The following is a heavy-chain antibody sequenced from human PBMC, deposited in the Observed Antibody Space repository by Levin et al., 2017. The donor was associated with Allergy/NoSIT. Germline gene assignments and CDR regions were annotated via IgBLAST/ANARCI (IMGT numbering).Heavy chain of an antibody. CDR2: IYSGGST. Sequence: GESLKISCAASGFTVSSNYMSWVRQAPGKGLEWVSVIYSGGSTYYADSVKGRFTISRDNSKNTLYLQMNSLRAEDTAVYYCARDQSSGWLGNYYHYDGMDVWGQGTKVTVSS. CDR3: ARDQSSGWLGNYYHYDGMDV. D-gene: IGHD6-19*01. CDR1: GFTVSSNY. J-gene: IGHJ6*02. V-gene: IGHV3-53*01.